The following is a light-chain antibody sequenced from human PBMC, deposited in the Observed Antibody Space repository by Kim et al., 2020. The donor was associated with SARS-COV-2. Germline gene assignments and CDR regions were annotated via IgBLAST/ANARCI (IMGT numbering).Light chain of an antibody. CDR2: GAS. J-gene: IGKJ1*01. CDR3: QQYGSSPRT. Sequence: SPGESAPPSCRASQSVSSSYLAWYQQKPGQAPRLLIYGASSRATGIPDRFSGSGSGTDFTLTISRLDPEDFAVYYCQQYGSSPRTFGQGTKVDIK. CDR1: QSVSSSY. V-gene: IGKV3-20*01.